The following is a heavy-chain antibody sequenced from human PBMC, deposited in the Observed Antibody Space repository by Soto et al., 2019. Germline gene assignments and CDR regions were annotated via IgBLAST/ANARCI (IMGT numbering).Heavy chain of an antibody. V-gene: IGHV3-74*01. CDR3: VRDSHGDY. CDR2: IDHDGPT. J-gene: IGHJ4*02. Sequence: VQLVESGGGLVQPGGSLRLSCAGSGFTFSNYWMHWVRQAPGKGLEWVSRIDHDGPTDYADSVRGRFIISRDNAENTLYLQMNSLRPEDTAVYYCVRDSHGDYWGQGTLVTVSS. CDR1: GFTFSNYW.